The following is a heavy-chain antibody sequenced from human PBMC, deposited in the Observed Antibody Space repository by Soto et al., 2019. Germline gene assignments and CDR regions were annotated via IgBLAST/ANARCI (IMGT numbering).Heavy chain of an antibody. V-gene: IGHV4-39*01. CDR3: ARRGGATIMDY. Sequence: QLQLQESGPGLVKPSETLSLTCTVSGGSISSSSYYWDWIRQPRGKGLEWIGSIYYSGSTYYNPSLKSRVTISVDTSKNQFSLKLSSVTAADTAVYYCARRGGATIMDYWGQGTLVTVSS. J-gene: IGHJ4*02. D-gene: IGHD5-12*01. CDR2: IYYSGST. CDR1: GGSISSSSYY.